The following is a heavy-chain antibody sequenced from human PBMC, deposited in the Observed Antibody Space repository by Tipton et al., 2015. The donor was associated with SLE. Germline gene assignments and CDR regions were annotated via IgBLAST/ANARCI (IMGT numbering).Heavy chain of an antibody. Sequence: SLRLSCAASGFTFDDYAMHWVRQAPGKGLEWVSGISWNSGSIGYADSVKGRFTISRDNAKNSLYLQMNSLRAEDTAVYYCARGATVTYVDYWGQGTLVTVSS. D-gene: IGHD4-17*01. CDR3: ARGATVTYVDY. CDR2: ISWNSGSI. V-gene: IGHV3-9*01. J-gene: IGHJ4*02. CDR1: GFTFDDYA.